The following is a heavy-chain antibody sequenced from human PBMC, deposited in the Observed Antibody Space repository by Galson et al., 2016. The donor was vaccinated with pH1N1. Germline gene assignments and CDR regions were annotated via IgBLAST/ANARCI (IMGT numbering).Heavy chain of an antibody. CDR1: GYTLTSYD. CDR3: ARGPVYWYFDL. J-gene: IGHJ2*01. Sequence: SVKVSCKASGYTLTSYDINWVRQATGQGLEWMGWMNPIHGNADYAPKFQCSVTLTRNASINTAYMELSRLTSEDTAVYYCARGPVYWYFDLWGRGTPVIVSS. V-gene: IGHV1-8*01. CDR2: MNPIHGNA.